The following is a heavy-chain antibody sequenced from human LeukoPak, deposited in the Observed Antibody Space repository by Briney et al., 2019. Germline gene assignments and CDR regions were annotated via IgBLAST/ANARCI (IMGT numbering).Heavy chain of an antibody. CDR1: GGTFSSYA. J-gene: IGHJ3*02. Sequence: EASVKVSCKASGGTFSSYAISWVRQAPGQGLEWMGWISAYNGNTNYAQKLQGRVTMTTDTSTSTAYMELRSLRSDDTAVYYCARSSTVKTADAFDIWGQGTMVTVSS. D-gene: IGHD4-17*01. V-gene: IGHV1-18*01. CDR2: ISAYNGNT. CDR3: ARSSTVKTADAFDI.